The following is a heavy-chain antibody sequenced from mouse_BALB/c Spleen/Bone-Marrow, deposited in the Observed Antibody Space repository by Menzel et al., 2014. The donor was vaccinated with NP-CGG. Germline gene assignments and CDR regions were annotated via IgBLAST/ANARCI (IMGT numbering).Heavy chain of an antibody. CDR1: GYTFTSYW. Sequence: QVQLQQSGAELVKPGASVKMSCKASGYTFTSYWMHWVRQRPGQGLEWIGVIDPSDSYTSYIQKFKGKATLTVDTSSSTAYMQLSSLTSEDSAVYYCTRDAMHYRRQGTPVPISS. CDR3: TRDAMHY. V-gene: IGHV1S127*01. CDR2: IDPSDSYT. J-gene: IGHJ4*01.